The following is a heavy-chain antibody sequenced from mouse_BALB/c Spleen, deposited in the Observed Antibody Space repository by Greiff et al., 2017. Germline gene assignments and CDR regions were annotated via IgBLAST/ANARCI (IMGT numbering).Heavy chain of an antibody. Sequence: QVQLQQPGAELVKPGASVKLSCKASGYTFTSYWMHWVKQRPGQGLEWIGEIDPSDSNTNYNQKFKGKATLTVDKSSSTAYMQLSSLTSEDSAVYYCARRATMGYAMDDWGQGTSVTVSS. CDR3: ARRATMGYAMDD. CDR2: IDPSDSNT. V-gene: IGHV1-69*02. CDR1: GYTFTSYW. J-gene: IGHJ4*01. D-gene: IGHD2-1*01.